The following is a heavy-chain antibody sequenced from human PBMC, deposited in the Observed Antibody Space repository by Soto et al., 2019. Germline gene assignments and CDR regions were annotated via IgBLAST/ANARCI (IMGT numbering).Heavy chain of an antibody. V-gene: IGHV1-8*01. D-gene: IGHD3-22*01. CDR3: ARCLYYDSSGYYYGGGFP. CDR1: GYTFSSYD. J-gene: IGHJ5*02. Sequence: QVQLVQSGAEVKKPGASVKVSCKASGYTFSSYDINWVRQATGQGLEWMGWMNPNSGNTGYAQKFQGRVTMSRNTTISTAYMELSSLRSEDTAVYYCARCLYYDSSGYYYGGGFPWGQGTLVTVSS. CDR2: MNPNSGNT.